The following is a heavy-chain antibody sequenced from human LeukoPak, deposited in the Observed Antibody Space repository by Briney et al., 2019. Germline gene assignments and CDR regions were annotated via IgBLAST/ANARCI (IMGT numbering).Heavy chain of an antibody. J-gene: IGHJ4*02. CDR3: ARDPSPIPYSGSSGFDY. CDR1: GGSISSSSYY. D-gene: IGHD1-26*01. Sequence: SETLSLTCTVSGGSISSSSYYWGWIRQPPGKGLERIGSIYYSGSTYYNPSLKSRVTISVDTSKNQFSLKLSSVTAADTAVYYCARDPSPIPYSGSSGFDYWGQGTLVTVSS. V-gene: IGHV4-39*07. CDR2: IYYSGST.